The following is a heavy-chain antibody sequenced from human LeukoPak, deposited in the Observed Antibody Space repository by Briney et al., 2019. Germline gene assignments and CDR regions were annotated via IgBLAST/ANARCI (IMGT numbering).Heavy chain of an antibody. J-gene: IGHJ4*02. V-gene: IGHV1-3*01. CDR3: ARDLEEYQLLFSFDY. CDR1: GYTFTSYA. D-gene: IGHD2-2*01. CDR2: INAGNGNT. Sequence: ASVKVSCKASGYTFTSYAMHWVRQAPGRRLEWMGWINAGNGNTKYSQKFQGRVTITRDTSASTAYMELSSLRSEDTAVYYCARDLEEYQLLFSFDYWGQGTLVTVSS.